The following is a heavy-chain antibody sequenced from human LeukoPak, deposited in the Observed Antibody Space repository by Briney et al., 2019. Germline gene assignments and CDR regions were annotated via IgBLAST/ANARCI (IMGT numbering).Heavy chain of an antibody. Sequence: SETLSLTCAVYGGSFSGYYWSWIRQPPGKGLEWIGEIHHSGGTNYTPSLKSRVTISLATSKNRPSLKLSSVTGADTAVYYCARWLRLGYCSSTSCEDSWGQGTLVTVSS. J-gene: IGHJ5*01. CDR3: ARWLRLGYCSSTSCEDS. CDR1: GGSFSGYY. CDR2: IHHSGGT. D-gene: IGHD2-2*01. V-gene: IGHV4-34*01.